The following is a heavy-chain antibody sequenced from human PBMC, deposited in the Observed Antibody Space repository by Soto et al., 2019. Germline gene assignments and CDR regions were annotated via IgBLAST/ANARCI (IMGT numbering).Heavy chain of an antibody. Sequence: SETLSLTCAAYGGSFSGYYWSWIRQPPGKGLEWIGEINHSGSTNYNPSLKSRVTISIDTSKSQFSLKLSSVTAADTAVYFCARGGRIVGATSLFDYWGPGTLVTVSS. CDR1: GGSFSGYY. V-gene: IGHV4-34*01. D-gene: IGHD1-26*01. CDR2: INHSGST. CDR3: ARGGRIVGATSLFDY. J-gene: IGHJ4*02.